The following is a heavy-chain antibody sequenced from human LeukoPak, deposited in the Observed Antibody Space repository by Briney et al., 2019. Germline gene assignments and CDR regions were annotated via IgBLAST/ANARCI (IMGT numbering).Heavy chain of an antibody. CDR2: INHSGST. CDR3: ARSGELNYFDY. V-gene: IGHV4-34*01. D-gene: IGHD3-10*01. CDR1: GGSFSGYY. Sequence: KSSETLSLTCAVYGGSFSGYYWSWIRQPPGKGLEWIGEINHSGSTNYNPSLKSRVTISVDTSKNQFSLKLSSVTAADTAVYYCARSGELNYFDYWGQGTLVTVSS. J-gene: IGHJ4*02.